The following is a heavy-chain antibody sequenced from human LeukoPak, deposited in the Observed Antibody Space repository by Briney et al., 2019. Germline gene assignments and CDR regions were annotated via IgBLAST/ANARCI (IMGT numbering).Heavy chain of an antibody. Sequence: SETLSLTCAVYGGSFSGYYWSWIRQPPGKGLEWIGEINHSGSTNYNPSLTSRVTISVDTSKNQFSLKLSSVTAADTAVYYCARGGGYCSSTSCYSLRNAMAVWGQGTTVTVSS. D-gene: IGHD2-2*01. V-gene: IGHV4-34*01. CDR3: ARGGGYCSSTSCYSLRNAMAV. CDR2: INHSGST. J-gene: IGHJ6*02. CDR1: GGSFSGYY.